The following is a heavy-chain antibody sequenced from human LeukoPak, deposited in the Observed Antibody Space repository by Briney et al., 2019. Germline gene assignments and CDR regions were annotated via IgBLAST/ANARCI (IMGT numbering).Heavy chain of an antibody. J-gene: IGHJ5*02. Sequence: ASVTVSFKASGYTFTSYDINWVRQATGQGLEWMGWMNPNSGNTGYAQKFQGRVTMTRNTSISTAYMELSSLRSEDTAVYYCARGWIAVAGTSDNWFDPWGQGTLVTVSS. D-gene: IGHD6-19*01. CDR1: GYTFTSYD. V-gene: IGHV1-8*01. CDR2: MNPNSGNT. CDR3: ARGWIAVAGTSDNWFDP.